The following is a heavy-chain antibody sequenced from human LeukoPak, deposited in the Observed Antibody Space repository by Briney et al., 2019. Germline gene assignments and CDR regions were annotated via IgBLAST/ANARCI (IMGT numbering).Heavy chain of an antibody. CDR3: AKVSGCYYAWENYFDY. J-gene: IGHJ4*02. CDR2: ISGSGGST. Sequence: GGSLRLSCAASGFTFSSYAMSWVRQAPGKGLEWVSAISGSGGSTYYADSVKGRFTISRDNSKNTLYLQMNSLRAEDTAVYYCAKVSGCYYAWENYFDYWGQGTLVTVSS. D-gene: IGHD1-26*01. CDR1: GFTFSSYA. V-gene: IGHV3-23*01.